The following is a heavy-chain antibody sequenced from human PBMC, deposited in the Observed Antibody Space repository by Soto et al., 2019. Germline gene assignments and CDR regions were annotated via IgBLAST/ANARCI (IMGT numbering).Heavy chain of an antibody. J-gene: IGHJ6*03. CDR2: IDSGGSTT. D-gene: IGHD4-17*01. V-gene: IGHV3-74*01. Sequence: EVQLVESGGGLVQTGGSLRLSCAASGFTLSSYWMYWVRQAPGQGLVWVSRIDSGGSTTYYADSVKGRFTISKDNAKNTMFLQMNRLRADDTAVYYCATYGEYHFMSLNDYYMDVWGKGTTVTVSS. CDR1: GFTLSSYW. CDR3: ATYGEYHFMSLNDYYMDV.